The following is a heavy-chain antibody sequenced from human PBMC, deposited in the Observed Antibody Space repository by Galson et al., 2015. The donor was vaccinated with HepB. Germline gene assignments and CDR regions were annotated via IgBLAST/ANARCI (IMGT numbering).Heavy chain of an antibody. CDR3: ARGYSSGWTRGADY. V-gene: IGHV1-69*13. CDR2: IIPIFGTA. CDR1: GGTFSSYA. Sequence: VKVSCKASGGTFSSYAISWVRQAPGQGLEWMGGIIPIFGTANYAQKFQGRVTITADESTSTAYMELSSLRSEDTAVYYCARGYSSGWTRGADYWGQGTLVTVSS. J-gene: IGHJ4*02. D-gene: IGHD6-19*01.